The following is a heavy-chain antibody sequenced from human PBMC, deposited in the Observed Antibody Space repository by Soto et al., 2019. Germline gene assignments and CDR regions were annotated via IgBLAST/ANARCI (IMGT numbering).Heavy chain of an antibody. Sequence: GGSLRLSCAVSGFTFRSSPMSWVRRAPGKGLEWVSGIKCDDDSKHYADSVKGRFTITRDNSKNTLYLQMNSLRAEDTAVYYCARGTTYYSAFGIWGQGTMVTVSS. J-gene: IGHJ3*02. CDR1: GFTFRSSP. V-gene: IGHV3-23*01. CDR3: ARGTTYYSAFGI. CDR2: IKCDDDSK. D-gene: IGHD3-16*01.